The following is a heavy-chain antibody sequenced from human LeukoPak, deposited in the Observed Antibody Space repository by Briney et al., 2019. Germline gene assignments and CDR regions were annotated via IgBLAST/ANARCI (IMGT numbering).Heavy chain of an antibody. Sequence: PGGSLRLSCAASGFTFSSYEMNWVRQAPGKGLEWIAYLSSSGSAFSYSDSVKGRFTIARDNAKTSVYLEMNSLRADDTAVYYCARSARLMKGVVEVTALDDWGQGTLVTVSS. V-gene: IGHV3-48*03. CDR2: LSSSGSAF. J-gene: IGHJ4*02. CDR3: ARSARLMKGVVEVTALDD. CDR1: GFTFSSYE. D-gene: IGHD3-3*01.